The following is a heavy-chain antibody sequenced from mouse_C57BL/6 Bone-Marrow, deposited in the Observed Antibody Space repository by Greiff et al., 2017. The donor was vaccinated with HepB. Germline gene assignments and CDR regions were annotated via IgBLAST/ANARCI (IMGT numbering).Heavy chain of an antibody. CDR2: IDPSDSYT. D-gene: IGHD6-1*01. J-gene: IGHJ4*01. V-gene: IGHV1-50*01. CDR3: SSSSLYFFAMDY. CDR1: GYTFTSYW. Sequence: VQLQQPGAEFVKPGASVKLSCKASGYTFTSYWMQWVKQRPGQGLEWIGEIDPSDSYTNYNQKFKGKATLTVDKASSTAYMQLSSLTSEDSAVYYCSSSSLYFFAMDYWGQGTSVTVSS.